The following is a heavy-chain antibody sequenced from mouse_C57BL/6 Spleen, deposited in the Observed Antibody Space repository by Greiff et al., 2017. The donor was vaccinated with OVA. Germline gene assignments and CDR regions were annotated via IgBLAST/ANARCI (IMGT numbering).Heavy chain of an antibody. CDR2: ISGGGGNT. CDR1: GFTFSSYT. D-gene: IGHD2-4*01. Sequence: EVQLVESGGGLVKPGGSLKLSCAASGFTFSSYTMSWVRQTPEKRLEWVATISGGGGNTYYPDSVKGRFTISRDNAKNTLYLQMSSLRSEDTALYYCARQASYDYDEGFAYWGQGTLVTVSA. CDR3: ARQASYDYDEGFAY. V-gene: IGHV5-9*01. J-gene: IGHJ3*01.